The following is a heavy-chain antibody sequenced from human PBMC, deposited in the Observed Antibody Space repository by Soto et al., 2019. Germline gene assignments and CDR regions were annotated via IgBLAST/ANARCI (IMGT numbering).Heavy chain of an antibody. CDR2: IWYDGSNK. CDR1: GFTFSSYG. Sequence: PGGSLRLSCAASGFTFSSYGMHWVRQAPGKGLEWVAVIWYDGSNKYYADSVKGRFTISRDNSKNTLYLQMNSLRAEDTAVYYCARAGRARYCSGGSCRGRYYYYGMDVWGQGTTVTAP. CDR3: ARAGRARYCSGGSCRGRYYYYGMDV. J-gene: IGHJ6*02. V-gene: IGHV3-33*01. D-gene: IGHD2-15*01.